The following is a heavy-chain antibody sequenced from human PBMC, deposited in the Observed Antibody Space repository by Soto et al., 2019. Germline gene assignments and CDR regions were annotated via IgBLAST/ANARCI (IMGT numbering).Heavy chain of an antibody. J-gene: IGHJ6*02. CDR2: IYPGDSDT. CDR3: ARLQGGRAGPGSGGSYLTTVTTFFYYYYGMDV. V-gene: IGHV5-51*01. Sequence: PGESLKISCKGSGYSFTSYWIGWVRQMPGKGLEWMGIIYPGDSDTRYSPSFQGQVTISADKSISTAYLQWSSLKASDTAMYYCARLQGGRAGPGSGGSYLTTVTTFFYYYYGMDVWGQGTTVTVSS. D-gene: IGHD4-17*01. CDR1: GYSFTSYW.